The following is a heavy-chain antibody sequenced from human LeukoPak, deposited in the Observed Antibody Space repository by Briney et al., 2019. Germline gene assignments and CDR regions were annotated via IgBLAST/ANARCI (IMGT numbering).Heavy chain of an antibody. V-gene: IGHV3-74*01. CDR2: INIDGSSI. CDR1: RSTFNKYW. D-gene: IGHD6-13*01. CDR3: ARVPAAGTQFDD. J-gene: IGHJ4*02. Sequence: PGGSLRLSCTASRSTFNKYWMHWVRQAPGKGLVWVSRINIDGSSISYADSVKGRFTISRDNAKSTLYLQMNSLRAEDTAVYYCARVPAAGTQFDDWGQGTLVTVSS.